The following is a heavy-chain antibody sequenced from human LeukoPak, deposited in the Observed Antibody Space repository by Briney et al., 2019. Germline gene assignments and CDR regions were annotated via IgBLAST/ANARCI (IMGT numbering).Heavy chain of an antibody. CDR3: AKDLGGGSGCYDL. CDR1: GFTFSSYG. D-gene: IGHD6-19*01. Sequence: GGSRRLSCAASGFTFSSYGMHWVRQAPGKGLEWVAIISYDGSNKYYADSVQGRFTLSRDNSKNTLYLQMNSLRAEDTAVYYCAKDLGGGSGCYDLWGRGTLVTVSS. CDR2: ISYDGSNK. V-gene: IGHV3-30*18. J-gene: IGHJ2*01.